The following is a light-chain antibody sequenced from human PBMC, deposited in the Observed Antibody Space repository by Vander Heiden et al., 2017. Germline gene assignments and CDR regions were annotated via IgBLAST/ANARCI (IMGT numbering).Light chain of an antibody. CDR2: DAS. Sequence: EIVLTQSPATLPLSSAERATLPCRARQSVSSYIAWYQQKPGQAPRLLIYDASNRAPGIPARFSGSGSGTDFPLTISSLEPEDFAVYYCQQRSNWPAEGTFGQGTKVEIK. J-gene: IGKJ1*01. V-gene: IGKV3-11*01. CDR1: QSVSSY. CDR3: QQRSNWPAEGT.